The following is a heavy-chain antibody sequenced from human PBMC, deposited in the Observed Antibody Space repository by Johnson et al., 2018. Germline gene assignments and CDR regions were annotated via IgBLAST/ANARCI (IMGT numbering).Heavy chain of an antibody. CDR1: GFTLSSYD. V-gene: IGHV3-13*01. J-gene: IGHJ3*02. CDR3: ARVQGGPDAFDI. D-gene: IGHD3-16*01. Sequence: VQLQESGGGLVQPGGSLRLSCVASGFTLSSYDMHWVRQTPGKGLEWVSGIGTAGDTYSPVSVQGRFIISRENAKNSLYLQMSSLRAEDTAGYYCARVQGGPDAFDIWGQGTMVTVSS. CDR2: IGTAGDT.